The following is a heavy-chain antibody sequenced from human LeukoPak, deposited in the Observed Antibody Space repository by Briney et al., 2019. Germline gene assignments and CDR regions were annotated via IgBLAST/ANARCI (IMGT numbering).Heavy chain of an antibody. Sequence: GRSLRLSCAASGFTFSSYGMHWVRQAPGKGLEWVAVISYDGSNKYYADSVKGRFTISRDNSKNTLYLQMNSLIAEDTAVYYCAKSLAIDYWGQGTLVTVSS. CDR2: ISYDGSNK. J-gene: IGHJ4*02. V-gene: IGHV3-30*18. CDR1: GFTFSSYG. CDR3: AKSLAIDY.